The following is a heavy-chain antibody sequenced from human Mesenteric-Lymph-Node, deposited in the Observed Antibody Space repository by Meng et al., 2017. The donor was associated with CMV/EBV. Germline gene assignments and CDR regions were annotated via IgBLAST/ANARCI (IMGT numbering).Heavy chain of an antibody. D-gene: IGHD2-2*01. V-gene: IGHV3-7*01. CDR2: IKQDGGEK. CDR1: GFTFGSYW. Sequence: GGSLRLSCAASGFTFGSYWMSWVRQAPGKGLEWVANIKQDGGEKYYVDSVKGRFTISRDNAKSSLYLVMNSLRAEDTGLYYCARSRGCSSTSCYPDSWGQGTLVTVSS. CDR3: ARSRGCSSTSCYPDS. J-gene: IGHJ4*02.